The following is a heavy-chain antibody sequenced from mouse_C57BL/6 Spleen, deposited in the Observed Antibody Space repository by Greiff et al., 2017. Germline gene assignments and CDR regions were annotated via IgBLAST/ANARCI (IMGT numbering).Heavy chain of an antibody. CDR3: ARYGSTGMDY. D-gene: IGHD1-1*01. CDR1: GYAFSSSW. V-gene: IGHV1-82*01. Sequence: QVQLKQSGPELVKPGASVKISCKASGYAFSSSWMNWVKQRPGKGLEGIGRIYPGDGDTNYNGKFKGKATLTADKSSSTAYMQLSSLTSEDSAVYFCARYGSTGMDYWGQGTSVTVSS. CDR2: IYPGDGDT. J-gene: IGHJ4*01.